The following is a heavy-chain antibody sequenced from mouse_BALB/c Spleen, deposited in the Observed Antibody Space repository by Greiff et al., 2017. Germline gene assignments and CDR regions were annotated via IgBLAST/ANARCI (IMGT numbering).Heavy chain of an antibody. D-gene: IGHD1-1*01. J-gene: IGHJ4*01. V-gene: IGHV5-9-4*01. CDR1: GFTFSSYA. Sequence: EVKLMESGGGLVKPGGSLKLSCAASGFTFSSYAMSWVRQSPEKRLEWVAEISSGGSYTYYPDTVTGRFTISRDNAKNTLYLEMSSLRSEDTAMYYCARGDYYGSSPYAMDYWGQGTSVTVSS. CDR2: ISSGGSYT. CDR3: ARGDYYGSSPYAMDY.